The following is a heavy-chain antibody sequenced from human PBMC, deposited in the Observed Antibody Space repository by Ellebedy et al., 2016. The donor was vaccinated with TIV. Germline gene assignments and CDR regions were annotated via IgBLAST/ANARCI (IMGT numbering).Heavy chain of an antibody. CDR1: GGSMITSDYY. J-gene: IGHJ4*02. CDR3: ASHRGITINEFHFDY. CDR2: SYYLGGT. Sequence: SETLSLTCTVSGGSMITSDYYWGWIRQPPGKGLEWIASSYYLGGTYHNPSLKSRVTVSVDTSKSQFTLRLKSVTAADTAVYYCASHRGITINEFHFDYWGQGSLVTVSS. V-gene: IGHV4-39*01. D-gene: IGHD3-10*01.